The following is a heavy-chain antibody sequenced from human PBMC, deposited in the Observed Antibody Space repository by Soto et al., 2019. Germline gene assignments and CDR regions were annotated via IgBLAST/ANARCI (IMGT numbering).Heavy chain of an antibody. Sequence: ASVKVSCKASGYTFTSYGISWVRQAPGQGLEWMGWISAYNGNTNYAQKLQGRVTMTTDKSTSTAYMELSSLRSDDTAVYYCARDPGYFICGSCERPYAFDICGQGTLVP. CDR2: ISAYNGNT. CDR3: ARDPGYFICGSCERPYAFDI. D-gene: IGHD2-15*01. CDR1: GYTFTSYG. V-gene: IGHV1-18*01. J-gene: IGHJ3*02.